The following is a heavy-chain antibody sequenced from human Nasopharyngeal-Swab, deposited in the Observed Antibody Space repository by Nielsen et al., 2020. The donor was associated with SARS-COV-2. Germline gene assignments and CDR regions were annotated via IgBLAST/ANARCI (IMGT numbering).Heavy chain of an antibody. D-gene: IGHD3-3*01. J-gene: IGHJ4*02. V-gene: IGHV3-30-3*02. CDR3: AKTRGYDFWSGLTGY. CDR1: GFTFSSYA. CDR2: ISYDGSNK. Sequence: GGSLRLSCAASGFTFSSYAMHWVRQAPGKGLEWVAVISYDGSNKYYADSVKGRFTISRDNSKNTLYLQMNSLRAEDTAVYYCAKTRGYDFWSGLTGYWGQGTLVTVSS.